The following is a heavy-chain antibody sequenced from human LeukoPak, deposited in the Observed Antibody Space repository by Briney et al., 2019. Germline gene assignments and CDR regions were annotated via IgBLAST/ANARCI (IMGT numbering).Heavy chain of an antibody. Sequence: SETLSLTCTVSGGSISSYYWSWVRQPPGEGLEWIGFVYYTGSTNYSPSLKSRVTISVDTSKNQFSLKLRSVTAADTAVYYCARISSSNWYNERGAFDVWGQGTMVTVSS. CDR3: ARISSSNWYNERGAFDV. CDR1: GGSISSYY. D-gene: IGHD6-13*01. V-gene: IGHV4-59*01. CDR2: VYYTGST. J-gene: IGHJ3*01.